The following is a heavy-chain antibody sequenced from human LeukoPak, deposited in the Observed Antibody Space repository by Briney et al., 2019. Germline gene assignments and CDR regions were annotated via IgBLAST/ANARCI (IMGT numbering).Heavy chain of an antibody. Sequence: PSETLSLTCTVSGGSISSFYWNWIRQPPGKGLEWIGYMSYSGSSNYNPSLKSRLTMSVDMSKNQFSLRLSSVTAADTAVYYCATNGFGTPFYYGMDVWGQGTTVTVSS. CDR1: GGSISSFY. V-gene: IGHV4-59*01. J-gene: IGHJ6*02. CDR2: MSYSGSS. CDR3: ATNGFGTPFYYGMDV. D-gene: IGHD3-16*01.